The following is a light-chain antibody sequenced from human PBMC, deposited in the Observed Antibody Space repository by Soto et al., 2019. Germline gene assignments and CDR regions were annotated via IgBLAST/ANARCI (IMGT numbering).Light chain of an antibody. V-gene: IGKV1-5*01. CDR1: QSISFW. CDR3: QQYNSYSPYT. J-gene: IGKJ2*01. Sequence: DIQMTQSPSTLSASVGDRVTITCRASQSISFWLAWYQQKPGKAPKLLIYDASSLESGVPSRFSGNGSRTEFTLTISNLQPDDFATYYCQQYNSYSPYTFGQGTKLEIK. CDR2: DAS.